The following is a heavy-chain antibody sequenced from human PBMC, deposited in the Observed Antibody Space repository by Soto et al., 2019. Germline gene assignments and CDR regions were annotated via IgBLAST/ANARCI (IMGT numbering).Heavy chain of an antibody. CDR2: IIPIFGTA. D-gene: IGHD3-9*01. J-gene: IGHJ4*02. V-gene: IGHV1-69*01. Sequence: QVPLVQSGAEVKKPGSSVKVSCKASGGTFSSYAISWVRQAPGQGLEWMGGIIPIFGTANYAQKFQGRVTITADESTSTAYMELSSLRSEDTAVYYCARLPRANFDWLSNDYWGQGTLVTVSS. CDR3: ARLPRANFDWLSNDY. CDR1: GGTFSSYA.